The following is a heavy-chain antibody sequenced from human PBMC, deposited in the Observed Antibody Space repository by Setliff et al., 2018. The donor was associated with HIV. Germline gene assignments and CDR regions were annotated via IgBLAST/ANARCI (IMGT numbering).Heavy chain of an antibody. Sequence: SETLSLTCNVSGGSISSSSYYWAWIRQPPGKGLEWIGRFHYSGSPSHNPSLRSRVTISVDTSKNQFSLKMTSVTAADTAVYYCARGLSVYSYANVYYYHGMDVWGQGTTVTVSS. CDR1: GGSISSSSYY. CDR3: ARGLSVYSYANVYYYHGMDV. V-gene: IGHV4-39*01. J-gene: IGHJ6*02. D-gene: IGHD5-18*01. CDR2: FHYSGSP.